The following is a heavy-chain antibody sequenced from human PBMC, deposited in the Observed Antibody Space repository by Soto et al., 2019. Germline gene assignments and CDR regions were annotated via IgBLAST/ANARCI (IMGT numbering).Heavy chain of an antibody. CDR1: GYTFTSYG. CDR2: ISAYNGNT. D-gene: IGHD4-17*01. V-gene: IGHV1-18*01. J-gene: IGHJ6*02. Sequence: ASVKVSCKASGYTFTSYGISWVRQAPGQGLEWMGWISAYNGNTNYAQNLQGRVTMTTDTSTSTAYMELGCLRSDDTAVYYCARVTTPHFYGMDVWGQGTTVTVSS. CDR3: ARVTTPHFYGMDV.